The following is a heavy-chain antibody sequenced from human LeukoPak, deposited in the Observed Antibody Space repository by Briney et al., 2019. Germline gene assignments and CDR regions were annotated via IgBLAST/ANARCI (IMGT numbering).Heavy chain of an antibody. D-gene: IGHD6-6*01. J-gene: IGHJ6*02. V-gene: IGHV3-74*01. Sequence: QPGGSLRLSCAASGNYWMHWVRQVPGKGLVWVSHINSDGSWTSYADSVKGRFTISRDNSKNTLYLQMNSLRAEDTAVYYCARDLAGWARPRGMDVWGQGTTVTVSS. CDR3: ARDLAGWARPRGMDV. CDR2: INSDGSWT. CDR1: GNYW.